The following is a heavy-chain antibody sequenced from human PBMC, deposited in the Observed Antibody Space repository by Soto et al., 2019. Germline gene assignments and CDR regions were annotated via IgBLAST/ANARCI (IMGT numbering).Heavy chain of an antibody. V-gene: IGHV3-21*04. D-gene: IGHD2-15*01. Sequence: EVQLVESGGGLVKPGGSLRLSCEASGFTFSSYSMNWVRQAPGKGLEWVSSISTTSNYRDSADSAKGRVTISRDNAKNSLYLQMNSLSAEDTAVYYCAREGSPYAASVANCLVYWGQGTLVTVSS. CDR2: ISTTSNYR. J-gene: IGHJ4*02. CDR1: GFTFSSYS. CDR3: AREGSPYAASVANCLVY.